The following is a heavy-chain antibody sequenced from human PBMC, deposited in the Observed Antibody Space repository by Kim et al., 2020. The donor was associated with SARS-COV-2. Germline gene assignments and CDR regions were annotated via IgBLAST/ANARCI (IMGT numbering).Heavy chain of an antibody. Sequence: GGSLRLSCAASGFTFSSYSMNWVRQAPGKGLEWVSSISSSSSYIYYADSVKGRFTISRDNAKNSLYLQMNSLRAEDTAVYYCARDRGCSSTSCYSTAFDIWGQGTMVTVSS. CDR1: GFTFSSYS. J-gene: IGHJ3*02. CDR3: ARDRGCSSTSCYSTAFDI. CDR2: ISSSSSYI. D-gene: IGHD2-2*01. V-gene: IGHV3-21*01.